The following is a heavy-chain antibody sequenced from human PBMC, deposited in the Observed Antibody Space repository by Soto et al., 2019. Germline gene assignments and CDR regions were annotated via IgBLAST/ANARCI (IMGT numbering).Heavy chain of an antibody. J-gene: IGHJ5*02. CDR2: IYHSGST. Sequence: QLQLQESGSGLVKPSQTLSLTCAVSGGSISSGGSSWSWIRQPPGKGLEYIGYIYHSGSTYYNPSLKSRVPISIDRSKNQFSLKLNSVPAADTAMYYCARGSDWFGPWGQGTLVTVSS. CDR1: GGSISSGGSS. V-gene: IGHV4-30-2*01. CDR3: ARGSDWFGP.